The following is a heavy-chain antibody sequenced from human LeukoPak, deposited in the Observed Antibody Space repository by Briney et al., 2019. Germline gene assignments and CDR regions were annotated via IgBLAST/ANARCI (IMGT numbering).Heavy chain of an antibody. D-gene: IGHD3-10*01. CDR2: IHYSEIT. Sequence: SETLSLTCTVSGGSISSSSHYWGWIRQPPGKGLEWIGSIHYSEITYYNPSLKSRVTISVDTSKKQFSLKLSSVTAADTAVYYCASTMVRGVIPLWGQGTLVTVSS. CDR3: ASTMVRGVIPL. J-gene: IGHJ4*02. CDR1: GGSISSSSHY. V-gene: IGHV4-39*01.